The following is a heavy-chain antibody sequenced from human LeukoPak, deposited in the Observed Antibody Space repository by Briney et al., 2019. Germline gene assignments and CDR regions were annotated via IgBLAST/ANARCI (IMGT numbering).Heavy chain of an antibody. CDR3: ARGLSIAVADY. CDR2: ISGSSTYK. CDR1: GFTFSDYI. D-gene: IGHD6-19*01. V-gene: IGHV3-21*01. Sequence: GGSLRLSCAASGFTFSDYIMNWVRQAPGKGLEWVSSISGSSTYKYYADSVKGRFTISRDNAKNSLYLQMSSVRAEDTAVYYCARGLSIAVADYWGQGTLVTVSS. J-gene: IGHJ4*02.